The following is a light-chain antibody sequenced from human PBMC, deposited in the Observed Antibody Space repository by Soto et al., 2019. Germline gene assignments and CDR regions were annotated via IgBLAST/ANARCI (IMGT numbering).Light chain of an antibody. V-gene: IGLV2-8*01. CDR2: EVY. Sequence: QSALTQPPSASVSPGQSVTISCTGTSSDFGAYNYVSWYQQHPGKAPKLMIYEVYKRPSGVPDRFSGSKSGNTASLTVSGLQADDEADYYCSSYAGSNNPYVFGTGTKVTVL. CDR1: SSDFGAYNY. J-gene: IGLJ1*01. CDR3: SSYAGSNNPYV.